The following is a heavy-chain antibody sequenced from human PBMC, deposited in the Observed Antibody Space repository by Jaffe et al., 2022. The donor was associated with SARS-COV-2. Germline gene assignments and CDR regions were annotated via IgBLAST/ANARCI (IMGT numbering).Heavy chain of an antibody. V-gene: IGHV3-53*01. CDR1: GFTVSSNY. Sequence: EVQLVESGGGLIQPGGSLRLSCAASGFTVSSNYMSWVRQAPGKGLEWVSVIYSGGSTYYADSVKGRFTISRDNSKNTLYLQMNSLRAEDTAVYYCARESTTVAGTFYYYYGMDVWGQGTTVTVSS. D-gene: IGHD6-19*01. CDR2: IYSGGST. CDR3: ARESTTVAGTFYYYYGMDV. J-gene: IGHJ6*02.